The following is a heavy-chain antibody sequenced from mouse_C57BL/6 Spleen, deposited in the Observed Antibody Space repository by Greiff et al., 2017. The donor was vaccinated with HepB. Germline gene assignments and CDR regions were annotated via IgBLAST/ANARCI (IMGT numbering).Heavy chain of an antibody. CDR2: INPSSGYT. CDR1: GYTFTSYT. J-gene: IGHJ2*01. D-gene: IGHD3-2*02. CDR3: ERRGTAQSYFDY. V-gene: IGHV1-4*01. Sequence: VQLVESGAELARPGASVKMSCKASGYTFTSYTMHWVKQRPGQGLEWIGYINPSSGYTKYNQKFKDKATLTADKSSSTAYMQLSSLTSGDSAGYCCERRGTAQSYFDYWGQGTTLTVSS.